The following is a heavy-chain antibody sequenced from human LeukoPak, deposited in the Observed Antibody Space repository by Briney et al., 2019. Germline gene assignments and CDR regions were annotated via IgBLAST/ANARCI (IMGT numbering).Heavy chain of an antibody. CDR1: GGSISSSSYY. D-gene: IGHD3-10*01. V-gene: IGHV4-39*01. Sequence: SETLSLTCTVSGGSISSSSYYWGWIRQPPGKGLEWIGSIYYSGSTYYNPSLESRVTISVDTSKNQFSLKLSSVTAADTAVYYCARHRGYYRDFDYWGQGTLVTVSS. CDR3: ARHRGYYRDFDY. J-gene: IGHJ4*02. CDR2: IYYSGST.